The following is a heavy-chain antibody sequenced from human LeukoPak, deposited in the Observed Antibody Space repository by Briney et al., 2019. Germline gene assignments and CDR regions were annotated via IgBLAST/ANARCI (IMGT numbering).Heavy chain of an antibody. CDR2: ISGSGGST. V-gene: IGHV3-23*01. D-gene: IGHD3-10*01. CDR1: GFTFSSYA. J-gene: IGHJ6*02. CDR3: AKSSDTMVRGVNHGYYYYYGMDV. Sequence: PGGSLRLSCAASGFTFSSYAMSWVRQAPGKGLEWVSAISGSGGSTYCADSVKGRFTISRDNSKNTLYLQMNSLRAEDTAVYYCAKSSDTMVRGVNHGYYYYYGMDVWGQGTTVTVSS.